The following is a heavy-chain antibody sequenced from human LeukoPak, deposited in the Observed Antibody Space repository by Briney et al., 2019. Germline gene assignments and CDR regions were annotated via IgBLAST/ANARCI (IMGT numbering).Heavy chain of an antibody. J-gene: IGHJ4*02. CDR1: GGSISSGDYY. V-gene: IGHV4-30-4*08. CDR3: ARDGVMIVVVPAALLDY. D-gene: IGHD2-2*01. CDR2: IYYSGST. Sequence: SQTLSLTCTVSGGSISSGDYYWSWIRQPPGKGLEWIGYIYYSGSTYYNPSLKSRVTISVDTSKNQFSLKLSSVTAADTAVYYCARDGVMIVVVPAALLDYWGQGTLVTVSS.